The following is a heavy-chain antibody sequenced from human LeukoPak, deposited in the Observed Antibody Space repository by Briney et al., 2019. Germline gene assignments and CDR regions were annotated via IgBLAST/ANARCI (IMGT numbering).Heavy chain of an antibody. D-gene: IGHD6-19*01. V-gene: IGHV1-18*01. J-gene: IGHJ4*02. CDR2: ISAYNGNT. CDR3: SRADPIAVAGVFDY. CDR1: GYTFTSYG. Sequence: ASVKVSCKASGYTFTSYGISWVRQAPGQGREWMGWISAYNGNTNYAQKLQGRVTMTTDTSTSTAYMELRSLRSDDTAVYYCSRADPIAVAGVFDYWGQGTLVTVSS.